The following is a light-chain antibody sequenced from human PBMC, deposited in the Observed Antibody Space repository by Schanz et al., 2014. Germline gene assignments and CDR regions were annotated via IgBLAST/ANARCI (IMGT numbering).Light chain of an antibody. CDR3: CSYAGSTNLR. CDR2: DGS. Sequence: QSALTQPASVSGSPGQSITISCTGTSSDVGTYNYVSWYQHHPGKAPKLLIYDGSKRPSGVSTRFSGSKSGNTASLTISGLQAEDEADYYCCSYAGSTNLRFGGGTKLTVL. V-gene: IGLV2-23*01. J-gene: IGLJ3*02. CDR1: SSDVGTYNY.